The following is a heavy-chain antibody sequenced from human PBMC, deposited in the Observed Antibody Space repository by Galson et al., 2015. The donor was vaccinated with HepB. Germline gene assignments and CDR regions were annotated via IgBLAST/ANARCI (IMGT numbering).Heavy chain of an antibody. CDR1: GYTFTSYG. Sequence: SVKVSCKASGYTFTSYGISWVRQAPGQGLEWMGWISAYNGNTNYAQKLQGRVTMTTDTSTSTAYMELRSLRSDDTAVYYCARGSYSGYDFFTGYYYYYGMDVWGQGTTVTVSS. CDR2: ISAYNGNT. V-gene: IGHV1-18*01. J-gene: IGHJ6*02. D-gene: IGHD5-12*01. CDR3: ARGSYSGYDFFTGYYYYYGMDV.